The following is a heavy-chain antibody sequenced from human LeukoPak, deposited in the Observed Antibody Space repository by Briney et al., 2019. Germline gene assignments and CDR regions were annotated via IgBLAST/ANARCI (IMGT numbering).Heavy chain of an antibody. V-gene: IGHV4-59*01. D-gene: IGHD4-23*01. J-gene: IGHJ4*02. CDR1: GGSISSYY. CDR3: ASTDYGGNSGY. Sequence: SETLSLTCTVSGGSISSYYWSWIRQPPGKGLEWIGYIYYSGSTNYNPSLKSRVTISVDTSKNQFSLKLSSVTAADTAVYYCASTDYGGNSGYWGQGTLVTVSS. CDR2: IYYSGST.